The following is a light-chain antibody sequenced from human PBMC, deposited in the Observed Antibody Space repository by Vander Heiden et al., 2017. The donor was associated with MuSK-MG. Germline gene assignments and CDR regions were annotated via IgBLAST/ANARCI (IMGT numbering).Light chain of an antibody. J-gene: IGLJ2*01. V-gene: IGLV2-11*01. CDR2: DVN. Sequence: QSALPQHRPVSGSPEQSVTISSTGTHSDVGGYNYVSSSPQPPSKAPKLMIYDVNKRPAGSPDRLSGSKSGNTASLTSSGRKPEEEADYYVCADAGNDIVIFGGGTKLTVL. CDR1: HSDVGGYNY. CDR3: CADAGNDIVI.